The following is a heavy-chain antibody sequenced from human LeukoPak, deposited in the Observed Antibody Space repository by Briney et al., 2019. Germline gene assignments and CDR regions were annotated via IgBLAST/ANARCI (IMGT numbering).Heavy chain of an antibody. CDR3: ARDLKGVVGATHVGDAFDI. J-gene: IGHJ3*02. V-gene: IGHV3-66*01. CDR2: IYSGGST. Sequence: PGGSLRLSCAASGFTVSSCYMSWVRLAPGKGLEWVSVIYSGGSTFYADSVKGRFTISRDNSKNTLPLQMNSLRAEDTAVYYCARDLKGVVGATHVGDAFDIWGQGTMVTVSS. CDR1: GFTVSSCY. D-gene: IGHD1-26*01.